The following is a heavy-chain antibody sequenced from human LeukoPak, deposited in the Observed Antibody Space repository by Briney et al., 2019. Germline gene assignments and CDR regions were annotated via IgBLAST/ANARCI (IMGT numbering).Heavy chain of an antibody. CDR2: ISSSSSYI. Sequence: GGSLRLSCAASGFTFSSYSMNWVRQAPGKGVEWVSSISSSSSYIFYTDPVKGRFTISRDNAKNSLYLQMNSLRAEDTAVYYCARDPRGYSGYDNYYYYMDVWGKGTTVTVSS. CDR1: GFTFSSYS. J-gene: IGHJ6*03. D-gene: IGHD5-12*01. CDR3: ARDPRGYSGYDNYYYYMDV. V-gene: IGHV3-21*01.